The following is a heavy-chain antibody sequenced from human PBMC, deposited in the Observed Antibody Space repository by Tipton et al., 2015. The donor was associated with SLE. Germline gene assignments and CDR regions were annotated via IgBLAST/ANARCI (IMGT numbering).Heavy chain of an antibody. CDR1: GGSISRGSYY. CDR2: IYHSGST. J-gene: IGHJ4*02. D-gene: IGHD4/OR15-4a*01. V-gene: IGHV4-61*02. Sequence: TLSLTCTVSGGSISRGSYYWSWIRQPAGKGLEWIGSIYHSGSTYYNPSLKSRVTISVDTSKNQFSLKLSSVTAADTAVYYCASSTMVGAFDYWGQGTLVTVSS. CDR3: ASSTMVGAFDY.